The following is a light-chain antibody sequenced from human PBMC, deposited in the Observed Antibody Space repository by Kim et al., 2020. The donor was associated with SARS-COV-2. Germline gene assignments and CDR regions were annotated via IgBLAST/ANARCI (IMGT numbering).Light chain of an antibody. CDR3: QQYGSSRGT. CDR2: GAS. Sequence: SPGERATPSCRASQSVSSSYLAWYQQKPGQAPRLLIYGASSRATGIPDRFSGSGSGTDFTLTISRLEPEDFAVYYCQQYGSSRGTFGGGTKLDIK. J-gene: IGKJ4*01. CDR1: QSVSSSY. V-gene: IGKV3-20*01.